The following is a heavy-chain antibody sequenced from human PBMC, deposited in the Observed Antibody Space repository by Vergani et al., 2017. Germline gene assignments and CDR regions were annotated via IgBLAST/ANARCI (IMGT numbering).Heavy chain of an antibody. V-gene: IGHV4-38-2*01. CDR3: ARYGDWSFDR. CDR1: GYSISSGYY. J-gene: IGHJ2*01. Sequence: QVQLQESGPGLVKPLETLSLICAVSGYSISSGYYWGWIRRPPGKGLEWIGNISHSGRTYYNPSLKRRGTISRDTSKNQFSLKRSSVTATDTAVYYCARYGDWSFDRWGRGTLVTVSS. D-gene: IGHD3-10*01. CDR2: ISHSGRT.